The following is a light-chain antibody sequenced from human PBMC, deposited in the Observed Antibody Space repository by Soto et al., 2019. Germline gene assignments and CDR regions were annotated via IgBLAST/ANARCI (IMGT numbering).Light chain of an antibody. V-gene: IGLV2-8*01. Sequence: QSVLTQPPSASGSPGQSVTISCTGTSRDVGGYNYVSWYQQHPGKAPKLMIYEVSKRPSGVPDRFSGSKSGNTASLTVSGLQAEDEADYYCSSYAGSNNFPCVFGTGTKVTVL. CDR1: SRDVGGYNY. CDR3: SSYAGSNNFPCV. CDR2: EVS. J-gene: IGLJ1*01.